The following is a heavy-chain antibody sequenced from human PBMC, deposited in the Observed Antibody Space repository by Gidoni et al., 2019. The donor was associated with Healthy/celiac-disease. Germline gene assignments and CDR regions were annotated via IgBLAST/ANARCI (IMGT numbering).Heavy chain of an antibody. D-gene: IGHD3-22*01. J-gene: IGHJ4*02. CDR2: ISSSSSYI. V-gene: IGHV3-21*01. Sequence: EVQLVESGGGLVKPGGSLRLSCAASVFTFSSYSMNWVRQAPGKGLEWVSSISSSSSYIYYADSVKGRFTISRDNAKNSLYLQMNSLRAEDTAVYYCARGPYDSSGYFDYWGQGTLVTVSS. CDR3: ARGPYDSSGYFDY. CDR1: VFTFSSYS.